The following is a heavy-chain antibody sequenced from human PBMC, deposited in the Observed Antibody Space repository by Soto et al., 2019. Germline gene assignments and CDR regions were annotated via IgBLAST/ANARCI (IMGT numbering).Heavy chain of an antibody. J-gene: IGHJ6*03. Sequence: GASVKVSCKASGYTFTSYGISWVRQAPGQGLEWMGWISAYNGNTNYAQKLQGRVTMTTDTSTSTAYMELRSLRSDDTAVYYFAFRGYGSGTRPGYYLAVWGKGTPVTVSS. CDR1: GYTFTSYG. CDR2: ISAYNGNT. V-gene: IGHV1-18*01. CDR3: AFRGYGSGTRPGYYLAV. D-gene: IGHD3-10*01.